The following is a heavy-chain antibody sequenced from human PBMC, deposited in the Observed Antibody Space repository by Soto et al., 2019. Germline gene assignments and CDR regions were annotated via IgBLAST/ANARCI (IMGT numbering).Heavy chain of an antibody. CDR2: INAGDGKT. Sequence: ASVKVSCKASGYRFSDYVMQWVRQAPGQRPEWMGWINAGDGKTKYSQKFQGRVTFTRDTSASTAYMELRSLTSGDTAVYYCARGIWGSHRYYFDNWGQGTLVTVSS. CDR3: ARGIWGSHRYYFDN. J-gene: IGHJ4*02. V-gene: IGHV1-3*01. D-gene: IGHD3-16*01. CDR1: GYRFSDYV.